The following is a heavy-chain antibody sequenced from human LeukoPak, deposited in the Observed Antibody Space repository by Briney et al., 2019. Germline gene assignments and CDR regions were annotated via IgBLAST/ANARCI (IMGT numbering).Heavy chain of an antibody. CDR2: IKGDGSQK. D-gene: IGHD5-24*01. CDR3: ARDKGWLQFDS. Sequence: GGSLRLSCAASGFTFSSYWMNWVRQAPGKGLEWVANIKGDGSQKYYVDSLKGRFTISRDNSENSLFLQVNSLRAEDTAVYYCARDKGWLQFDSWGQGTLVTVSS. CDR1: GFTFSSYW. J-gene: IGHJ4*02. V-gene: IGHV3-7*05.